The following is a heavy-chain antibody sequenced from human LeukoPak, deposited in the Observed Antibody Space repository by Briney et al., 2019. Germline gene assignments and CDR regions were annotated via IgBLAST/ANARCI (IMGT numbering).Heavy chain of an antibody. D-gene: IGHD2-2*01. J-gene: IGHJ4*02. CDR2: ISYDGSNK. Sequence: PGGSLRLSCAASGFTFSSYAMHWVRQAPGKGLEWVAVISYDGSNKYYADSVKGRFTISRDNSKNTLYLQMNSLRAEDTAVYYCAREGGYCSSTSCYYFDYWGQGTLVTVSS. CDR3: AREGGYCSSTSCYYFDY. V-gene: IGHV3-30-3*01. CDR1: GFTFSSYA.